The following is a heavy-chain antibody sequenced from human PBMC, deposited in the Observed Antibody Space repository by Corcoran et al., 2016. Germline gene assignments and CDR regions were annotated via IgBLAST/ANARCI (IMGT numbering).Heavy chain of an antibody. CDR1: GGTFSSYA. D-gene: IGHD2-2*02. CDR3: GIDSVVVPAAIRENWFDP. CDR2: IIPIFGTA. Sequence: QVQLVQSGAEVKKPGSSVKVSCKASGGTFSSYAISWVRQAPGQGLEWMGGIIPIFGTANYAQKFQGRVTITADESTSTAYMELSSLRSEDTAVYYCGIDSVVVPAAIRENWFDPWGQGTLVTVSS. V-gene: IGHV1-69*01. J-gene: IGHJ5*02.